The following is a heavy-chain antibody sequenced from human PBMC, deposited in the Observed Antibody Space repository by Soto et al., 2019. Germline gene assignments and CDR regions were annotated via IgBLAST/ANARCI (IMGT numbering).Heavy chain of an antibody. CDR1: GFTLSGRS. CDR3: ARGWFGPDV. Sequence: EVQLVESGGGLVQPGGSLRLSCAASGFTLSGRSMHWVRQAPGKGLVYVSGIDSSGTGSSYADSVKGRFTSSRDNAKNMLFLQMNSLRVEDTAVYYCARGWFGPDVWGKGTTVTVSS. V-gene: IGHV3-74*01. J-gene: IGHJ6*04. CDR2: IDSSGTGS. D-gene: IGHD3-10*01.